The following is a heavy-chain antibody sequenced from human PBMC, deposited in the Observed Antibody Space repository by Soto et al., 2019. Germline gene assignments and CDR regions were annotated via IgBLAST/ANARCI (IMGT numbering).Heavy chain of an antibody. Sequence: PGGSLRLSCGASRFTFSDFEMNWVRQAPGKGLEWVSYISTSGSKIYYADSVKGRFTISRDNAKNSLYLQMNSLRAEDTGLYYCARDRSYASGIYPFPFDLWGQGTMVTVSS. CDR2: ISTSGSKI. V-gene: IGHV3-48*03. D-gene: IGHD3-10*01. J-gene: IGHJ3*01. CDR1: RFTFSDFE. CDR3: ARDRSYASGIYPFPFDL.